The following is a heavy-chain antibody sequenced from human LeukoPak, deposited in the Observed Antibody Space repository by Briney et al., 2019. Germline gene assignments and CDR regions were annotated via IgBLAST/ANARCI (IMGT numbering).Heavy chain of an antibody. CDR3: ARRGGYDPPDY. CDR1: GGSISSYY. D-gene: IGHD5-12*01. V-gene: IGHV3-7*01. J-gene: IGHJ4*02. CDR2: IKQDGSEK. Sequence: PSETLSLTCTVSGGSISSYYWSWVRQAPGKGLEWVANIKQDGSEKYYVDSVKGRFTISRDNAKNSLYLQMNSLRVEDTAVYYCARRGGYDPPDYWGQGTLVTVSS.